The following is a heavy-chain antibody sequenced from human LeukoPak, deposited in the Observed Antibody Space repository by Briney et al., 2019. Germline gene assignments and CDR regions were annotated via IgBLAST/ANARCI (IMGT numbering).Heavy chain of an antibody. Sequence: GGSLRLSCAASGFTFNRFWMHWVRQAPGQGLMWVSHVNEDGSRTTYADPVKGRFTVSRDNARGTLYLEMNNLAVDDTAVYYFTRGHASGWTRDAFDLWGQGTMVTVSS. V-gene: IGHV3-74*01. D-gene: IGHD6-19*01. CDR3: TRGHASGWTRDAFDL. CDR2: VNEDGSRT. J-gene: IGHJ3*01. CDR1: GFTFNRFW.